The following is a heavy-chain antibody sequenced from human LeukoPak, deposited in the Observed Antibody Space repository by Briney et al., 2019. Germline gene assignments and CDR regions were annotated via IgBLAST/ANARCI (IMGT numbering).Heavy chain of an antibody. V-gene: IGHV1-69*04. Sequence: SVKVSCKASGGTFSSYAISWVRQAPGQGLEWMGRIIPILGIANYAQKFQGRVTMTRDTSTSTVYMELSSLRSEDTAVYYCARDWGVEVDYWGQGTLVTVSS. CDR1: GGTFSSYA. CDR2: IIPILGIA. CDR3: ARDWGVEVDY. D-gene: IGHD2-8*01. J-gene: IGHJ4*02.